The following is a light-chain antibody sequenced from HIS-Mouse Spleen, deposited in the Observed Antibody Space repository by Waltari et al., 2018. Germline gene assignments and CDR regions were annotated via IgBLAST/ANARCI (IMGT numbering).Light chain of an antibody. Sequence: DIQMTQSPSTLSASVGDRVTITCRASQSTSSWLAWYQQKPGKAPKLLIYKASSLESGVPSRSSGSGSGTEFTLTISSLQPDDFATYYCQQYNSIPWTFGQGTKVEIK. J-gene: IGKJ1*01. CDR2: KAS. V-gene: IGKV1-5*03. CDR3: QQYNSIPWT. CDR1: QSTSSW.